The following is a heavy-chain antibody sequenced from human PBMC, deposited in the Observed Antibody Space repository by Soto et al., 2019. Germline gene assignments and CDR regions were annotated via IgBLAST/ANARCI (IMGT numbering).Heavy chain of an antibody. V-gene: IGHV3-11*04. J-gene: IGHJ5*01. CDR1: GFSFSSYW. CDR2: ISRRGDVV. Sequence: GGALSLSCAASGFSFSSYWMSWISQAPGKGLGWVSCISRRGDVVYYAESVKGRFTASRDSAKESRYLRLNDLRDDDPAVYSCALGVEGGRCSSWFDRWGQESRVGVSS. D-gene: IGHD6-13*01. CDR3: ALGVEGGRCSSWFDR.